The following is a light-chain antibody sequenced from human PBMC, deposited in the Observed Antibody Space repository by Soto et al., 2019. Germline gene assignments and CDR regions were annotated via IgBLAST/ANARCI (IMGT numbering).Light chain of an antibody. Sequence: EIVMTQFPATLSVSPGERVTLSCRASQSVSTNLAWYQQKPGQAPRLLLYGASTRATGIPARFSGSGSGTEFTLTISELEFEDFAFYYCQQYNNWPPCTFGQGTKLEIK. CDR2: GAS. CDR3: QQYNNWPPCT. CDR1: QSVSTN. J-gene: IGKJ2*02. V-gene: IGKV3-15*01.